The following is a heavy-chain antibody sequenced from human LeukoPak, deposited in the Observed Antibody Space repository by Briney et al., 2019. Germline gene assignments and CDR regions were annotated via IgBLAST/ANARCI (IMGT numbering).Heavy chain of an antibody. CDR2: INPNSGGT. Sequence: GASVKVSCKASGYTFTAYYMHWVRQAPGQGLEWVGWINPNSGGTNYAQKFQGRVTMTRDTSISTAYMELSRLRSDDTAVYYCASSGSSGWYSGEWFDPWGQGTLVTVSS. CDR1: GYTFTAYY. CDR3: ASSGSSGWYSGEWFDP. V-gene: IGHV1-2*02. D-gene: IGHD6-19*01. J-gene: IGHJ5*02.